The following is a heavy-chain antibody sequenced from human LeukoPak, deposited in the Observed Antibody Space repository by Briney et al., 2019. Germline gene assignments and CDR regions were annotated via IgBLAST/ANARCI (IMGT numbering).Heavy chain of an antibody. D-gene: IGHD3-22*01. V-gene: IGHV1-2*02. Sequence: ASVKVSCKASGYTFTGYYMHWVRQAPGQGLEWMGWINPNSGGTNYAQKFQGRVTMTRNTSISTAYMELSSLRSEDTAVYYCARGYDSSGYPLLYNWFDPWGQGALVTVSS. CDR1: GYTFTGYY. CDR3: ARGYDSSGYPLLYNWFDP. CDR2: INPNSGGT. J-gene: IGHJ5*02.